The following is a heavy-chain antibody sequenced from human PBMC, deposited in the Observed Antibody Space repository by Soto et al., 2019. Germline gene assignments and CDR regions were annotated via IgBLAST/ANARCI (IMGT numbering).Heavy chain of an antibody. D-gene: IGHD5-18*01. J-gene: IGHJ4*02. CDR2: ISGSGGGT. CDR1: GFTFDAYA. V-gene: IGHV3-23*01. CDR3: VRAPGHSFLFDY. Sequence: EVQLLESGGSLVQPGKSLRLSCAASGFTFDAYAMNWVRQAPGKGLEWVSGISGSGGGTYYGDSVKGRFTISRDNSKNNLYLQMNSLRVEDTAVYYCVRAPGHSFLFDYWGQGTLVTVSS.